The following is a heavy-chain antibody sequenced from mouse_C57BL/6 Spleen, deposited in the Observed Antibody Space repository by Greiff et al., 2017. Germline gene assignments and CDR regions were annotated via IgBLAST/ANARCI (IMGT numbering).Heavy chain of an antibody. J-gene: IGHJ4*01. D-gene: IGHD1-1*01. CDR2: IDPSDSET. Sequence: QVQLQQPGAELVRPGSSVKLSCKASGYTFTSYWMHWVKQRPIQGLEWIGNIDPSDSETHYNQKFKDKATLTVDKSSSTSYMQLSSLTSEDSAVYYCARPYGSSLYYAMDYWGQGTSVTVSS. CDR1: GYTFTSYW. CDR3: ARPYGSSLYYAMDY. V-gene: IGHV1-52*01.